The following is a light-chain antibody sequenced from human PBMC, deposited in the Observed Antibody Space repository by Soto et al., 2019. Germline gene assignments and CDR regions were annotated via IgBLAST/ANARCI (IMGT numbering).Light chain of an antibody. CDR3: CSYAGRYTRI. CDR1: TKDVGAYQY. V-gene: IGLV2-11*01. Sequence: QSVLTQPRSVSGSPGQSITISCTGTTKDVGAYQYVSWYQQHPRKAPKLLLYDVDERPSGVPDRFSGSKSGSTASLTISGLQPEDEADYYCCSYAGRYTRIFGEGTKLTVL. CDR2: DVD. J-gene: IGLJ2*01.